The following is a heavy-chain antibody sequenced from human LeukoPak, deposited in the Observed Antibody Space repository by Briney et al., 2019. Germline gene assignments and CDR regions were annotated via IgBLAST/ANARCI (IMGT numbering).Heavy chain of an antibody. CDR1: GYTFTGYY. CDR2: INPNSGGT. J-gene: IGHJ4*02. D-gene: IGHD3-10*01. Sequence: ASVKVSCKASGYTFTGYYMHWVRQAPGQGLEWMGWINPNSGGTNYAQKFQGRVTMTRDTSISTAYMELSRLRSDDTAVYYCARYYGSGGKFDYWGQGTLVTVSS. CDR3: ARYYGSGGKFDY. V-gene: IGHV1-2*02.